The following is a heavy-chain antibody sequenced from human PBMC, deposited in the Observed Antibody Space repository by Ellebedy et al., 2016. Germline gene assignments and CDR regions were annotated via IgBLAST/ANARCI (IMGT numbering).Heavy chain of an antibody. D-gene: IGHD3-10*01. CDR3: ARGKGLQLWFIYYFDY. Sequence: VSVKVSCXASGYTFTGYPIHWVRQVPGQRFEWMGWIDGGSGKTKYSEKFQGRVTITRDTSASRVYLDLSSLRPEDTAVYYCARGKGLQLWFIYYFDYWGQGTQVTVSS. V-gene: IGHV1-3*01. CDR2: IDGGSGKT. J-gene: IGHJ4*02. CDR1: GYTFTGYP.